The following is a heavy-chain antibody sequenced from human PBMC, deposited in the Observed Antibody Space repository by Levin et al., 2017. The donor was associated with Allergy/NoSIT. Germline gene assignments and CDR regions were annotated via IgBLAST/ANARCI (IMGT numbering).Heavy chain of an antibody. CDR2: INWNGGST. D-gene: IGHD3-10*01. J-gene: IGHJ4*02. V-gene: IGHV3-20*04. CDR1: GFTFDDYG. CDR3: ARVGGLDYYGSGSYYKWYFDY. Sequence: PGGSLRLSCAASGFTFDDYGMSWVRQAPGKGLEWVSGINWNGGSTGYADSVKGRFTISRDNAKNSLYLQMNSLRAEDTALYYCARVGGLDYYGSGSYYKWYFDYWGQGTLVTVSS.